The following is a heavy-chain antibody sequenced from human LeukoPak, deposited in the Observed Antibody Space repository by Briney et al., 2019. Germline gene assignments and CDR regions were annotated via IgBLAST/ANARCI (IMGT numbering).Heavy chain of an antibody. CDR3: AKDWGLLFRVMFDY. V-gene: IGHV3-23*01. D-gene: IGHD2-21*02. J-gene: IGHJ4*02. CDR2: ISGSGGST. Sequence: GGSLRLSCAASGFTFSSYAMSWVRQAPGKGLEWVSAISGSGGSTYYANSVNGRFTISRDNSKNTLYLQMNSLRAEDTAVYYCAKDWGLLFRVMFDYWGQGTLVTVSS. CDR1: GFTFSSYA.